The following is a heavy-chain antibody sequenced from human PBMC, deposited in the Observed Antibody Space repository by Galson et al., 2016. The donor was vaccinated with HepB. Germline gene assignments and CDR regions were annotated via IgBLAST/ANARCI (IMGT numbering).Heavy chain of an antibody. V-gene: IGHV3-23*01. CDR3: AKRLVPAARGQGLGM. Sequence: SLRLSCAASGFTFSSFAMGWVRQAPGKGLEWVSVIGSGGYDTHYADSVKGRFTISRDNSKNTLFLQMTSLRAEDTALYYCAKRLVPAARGQGLGMWGQGTMVSVSS. J-gene: IGHJ3*01. D-gene: IGHD2-2*01. CDR2: IGSGGYDT. CDR1: GFTFSSFA.